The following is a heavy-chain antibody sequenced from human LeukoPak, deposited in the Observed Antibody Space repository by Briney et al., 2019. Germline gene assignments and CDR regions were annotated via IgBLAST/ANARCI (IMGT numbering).Heavy chain of an antibody. J-gene: IGHJ6*02. Sequence: SETLSLTCTVSGGSISSYYWSWIRQPPGKGLEWIGYIYYSGSTNYNPSLKSRVTISVDTSKNQFSLKLSSVTAADTAVYYCARAPYYYGSGSYHRNYYYYGMDVWGQGTTVTVSS. D-gene: IGHD3-10*01. CDR2: IYYSGST. CDR1: GGSISSYY. V-gene: IGHV4-59*08. CDR3: ARAPYYYGSGSYHRNYYYYGMDV.